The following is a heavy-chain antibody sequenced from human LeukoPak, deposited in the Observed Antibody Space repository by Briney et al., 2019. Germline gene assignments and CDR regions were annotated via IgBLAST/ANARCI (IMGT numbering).Heavy chain of an antibody. Sequence: PGGSLRLSCAASGFTFSSYGMHWVRQAPGKGLEWVAFIRYDGSNKYYADSVKGRFTISRDNSKNTLYLQMNSLRAEDTAVYYCAKDLDYYGSSGYYYQSGYYYYGMDVWGQGTTVTVSS. CDR3: AKDLDYYGSSGYYYQSGYYYYGMDV. CDR2: IRYDGSNK. D-gene: IGHD3-22*01. J-gene: IGHJ6*02. CDR1: GFTFSSYG. V-gene: IGHV3-30*02.